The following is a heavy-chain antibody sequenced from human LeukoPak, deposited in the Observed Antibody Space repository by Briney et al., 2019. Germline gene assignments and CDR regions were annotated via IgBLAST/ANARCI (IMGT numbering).Heavy chain of an antibody. CDR1: GGSISSGSYY. Sequence: PSQTLSLTCTVSGGSISSGSYYWSWIRQPPGKGLEWIGYIYYSGSTNYNPSLKSRVTISVDTSKNQFSLKLSSVTAADTAVYYCARSLRSGYRAFSYYYYMDVWGKGTTVTVSS. V-gene: IGHV4-61*01. D-gene: IGHD3-3*01. J-gene: IGHJ6*03. CDR3: ARSLRSGYRAFSYYYYMDV. CDR2: IYYSGST.